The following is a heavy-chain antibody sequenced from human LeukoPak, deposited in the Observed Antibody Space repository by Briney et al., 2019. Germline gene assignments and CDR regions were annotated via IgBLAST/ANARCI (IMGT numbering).Heavy chain of an antibody. Sequence: GGSLRLSCAASGFTFSSYWMNWVRQAPGKGLEWLANIKQDGSEKYYVDSVKGRFTISRDNAKNSLYLQMNSLRAEDTAVYYCARGSAVAVAGRGDYWGQGTLVTVSS. CDR1: GFTFSSYW. CDR3: ARGSAVAVAGRGDY. D-gene: IGHD6-19*01. CDR2: IKQDGSEK. J-gene: IGHJ4*02. V-gene: IGHV3-7*01.